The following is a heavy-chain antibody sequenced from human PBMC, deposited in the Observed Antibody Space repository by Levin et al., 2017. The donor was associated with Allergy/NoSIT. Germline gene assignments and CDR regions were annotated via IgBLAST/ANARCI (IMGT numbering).Heavy chain of an antibody. V-gene: IGHV1-2*02. D-gene: IGHD4-11*01. CDR2: INPNRGGT. CDR3: ARGSYDNSDYPKIPHDP. CDR1: GYTFTDYY. Sequence: GESLKISCKASGYTFTDYYMHWVRQAPGQGLEWMGWINPNRGGTKYAQEFQGRVTMTRDTSISTAYMELSNLRSDDTAVYYCARGSYDNSDYPKIPHDPWGQGTLVTISS. J-gene: IGHJ5*02.